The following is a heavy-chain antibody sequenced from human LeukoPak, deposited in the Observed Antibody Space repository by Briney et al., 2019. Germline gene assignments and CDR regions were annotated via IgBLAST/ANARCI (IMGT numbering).Heavy chain of an antibody. CDR2: IYNDGTT. CDR1: GFTVSSNY. V-gene: IGHV3-53*01. CDR3: ARWYCSSTSCYYDY. Sequence: GGSLRLSCAASGFTVSSNYMSWVRQAPGKGLEWVSIIYNDGTTYYTDSVKGGFTIYRDNSKNTLYLQMNSMRAEDTAVYYCARWYCSSTSCYYDYWGQGTLVTVSS. J-gene: IGHJ4*02. D-gene: IGHD2-2*01.